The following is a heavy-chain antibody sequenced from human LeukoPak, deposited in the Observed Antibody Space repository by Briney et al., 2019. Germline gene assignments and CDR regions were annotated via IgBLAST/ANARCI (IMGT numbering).Heavy chain of an antibody. Sequence: GESLKISCKGSGYSFTSYWIGWVRQMPGNGLEWMGIIYPGDSDTRYSPSFQGQVTISADKSISTAYLQWSSLKASDTAMYYCARHMSSGYYYEDAFDIWGQGTMVTVSS. CDR2: IYPGDSDT. D-gene: IGHD3-22*01. V-gene: IGHV5-51*01. J-gene: IGHJ3*02. CDR1: GYSFTSYW. CDR3: ARHMSSGYYYEDAFDI.